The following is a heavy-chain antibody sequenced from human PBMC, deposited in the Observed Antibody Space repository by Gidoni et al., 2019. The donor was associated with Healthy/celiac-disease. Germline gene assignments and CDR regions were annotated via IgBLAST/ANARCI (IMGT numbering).Heavy chain of an antibody. CDR3: VKFFRRAAAGTDFDY. CDR1: GFTFSSYA. V-gene: IGHV3-64D*06. Sequence: EVQLVESGGGLVQPGGSLRLSCSASGFTFSSYAMHWVRQAPGKGLEYVSAISSNGGSTYYADSVKGRFTISRDNSKNTLYLQMSSLRAEDTAVYYCVKFFRRAAAGTDFDYWGQGTLVTVSS. CDR2: ISSNGGST. J-gene: IGHJ4*02. D-gene: IGHD6-13*01.